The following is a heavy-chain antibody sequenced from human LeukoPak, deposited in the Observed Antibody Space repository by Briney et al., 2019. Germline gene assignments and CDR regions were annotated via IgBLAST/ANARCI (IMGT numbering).Heavy chain of an antibody. CDR2: ISGGSGST. CDR1: GFTFNNAW. V-gene: IGHV3-23*01. D-gene: IGHD3-22*01. CDR3: AKHRFESGGYHSTD. Sequence: GGSLRLSCAASGFTFNNAWMSWVRQAPGKGLAWVSTISGGSGSTYCADSVKGRFTISRDNSKNTLYLQMNSLRDEDTAVYYCAKHRFESGGYHSTDWGQGTLVTVSS. J-gene: IGHJ4*02.